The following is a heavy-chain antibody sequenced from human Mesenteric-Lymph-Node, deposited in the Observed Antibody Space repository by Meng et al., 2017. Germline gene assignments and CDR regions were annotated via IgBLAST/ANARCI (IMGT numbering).Heavy chain of an antibody. V-gene: IGHV1-2*06. CDR2: IIPNSGDT. CDR3: AIGRYSSPLDY. J-gene: IGHJ4*02. D-gene: IGHD6-13*01. Sequence: QVQLVQSGAEVKEPGASVKVSCKPSGYPFTAYYIHWVRQAPGQGLEWMGHIIPNSGDTLYAPKFQGRVSMTADTSIGTAYVELSGLRSEDTAVYYCAIGRYSSPLDYWGQGTLVTVSS. CDR1: GYPFTAYY.